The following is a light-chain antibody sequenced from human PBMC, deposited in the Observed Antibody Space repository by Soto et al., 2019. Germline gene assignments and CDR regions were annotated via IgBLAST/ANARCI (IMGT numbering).Light chain of an antibody. CDR1: QSISSW. V-gene: IGKV1-5*03. J-gene: IGKJ5*01. CDR2: QAS. Sequence: DIQMTQSPSTLSASVGDRVTITCRASQSISSWLAWYQQKPGKAPKLLIYQASSLDSGVPSRFSGSGSGTELTLTISSLQPDDFATYYCQQYNSYSITFGQGTRLEIK. CDR3: QQYNSYSIT.